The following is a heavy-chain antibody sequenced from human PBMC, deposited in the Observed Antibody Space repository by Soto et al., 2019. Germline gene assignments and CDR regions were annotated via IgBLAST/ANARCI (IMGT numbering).Heavy chain of an antibody. CDR2: INPYTGGT. D-gene: IGHD3-16*01. V-gene: IGHV1-2*02. CDR1: GYTFTDFY. J-gene: IGHJ4*02. Sequence: QVQLVQSGAEVKKPGASVKVSCKAYGYTFTDFYMHWVRQAPGQGLEWLGWINPYTGGTNYAQKFQDRGTMTRDTSLSTAYLDLSRLTSDDTAVYYWARDPIGGGAPYYCDYWGQGTLVTAYS. CDR3: ARDPIGGGAPYYCDY.